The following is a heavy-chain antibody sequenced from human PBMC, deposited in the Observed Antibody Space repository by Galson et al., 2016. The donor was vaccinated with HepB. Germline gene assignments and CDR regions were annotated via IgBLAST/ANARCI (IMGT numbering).Heavy chain of an antibody. Sequence: SLRLSCAASGFTFDDYTMHWVRQAPGQGLEWVALISWDGRSPDYADSVRGRFTISRDNRQNLLYLQMNDLTSEDTALYYCGKDWGSLWESSGKGMDVWGQVTTVIVSS. CDR3: GKDWGSLWESSGKGMDV. CDR1: GFTFDDYT. CDR2: ISWDGRSP. V-gene: IGHV3-43*01. D-gene: IGHD3-10*01. J-gene: IGHJ6*02.